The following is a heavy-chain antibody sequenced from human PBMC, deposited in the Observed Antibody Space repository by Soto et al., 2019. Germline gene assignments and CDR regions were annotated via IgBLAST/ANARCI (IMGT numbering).Heavy chain of an antibody. J-gene: IGHJ6*02. V-gene: IGHV4-34*01. CDR1: GGSFSGYY. Sequence: PSETLSLTCAVYGGSFSGYYWSWIRQPPGKGLEWIGEINHSGSTNYNPSLKSRVTISVDTSKNQFSLKLGSVTAADTAVYYCARGPGNSYGYFYYYYGMDVWGQGTTVTVSS. CDR3: ARGPGNSYGYFYYYYGMDV. CDR2: INHSGST. D-gene: IGHD5-18*01.